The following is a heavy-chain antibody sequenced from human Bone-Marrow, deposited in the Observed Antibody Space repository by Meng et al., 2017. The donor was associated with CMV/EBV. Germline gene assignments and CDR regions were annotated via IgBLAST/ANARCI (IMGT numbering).Heavy chain of an antibody. CDR3: ARHWFSGNDYYFDF. CDR1: GYTFIGYA. Sequence: ASVNVSCKASGYTFIGYALHWVRQAPGQGLEWMGWINPKSGGTNYAQRFQGRVTMTRDTSINTVYMELRRLRSDDTAVYYCARHWFSGNDYYFDFWGRGTLVTVSS. J-gene: IGHJ4*02. V-gene: IGHV1-2*02. D-gene: IGHD5-12*01. CDR2: INPKSGGT.